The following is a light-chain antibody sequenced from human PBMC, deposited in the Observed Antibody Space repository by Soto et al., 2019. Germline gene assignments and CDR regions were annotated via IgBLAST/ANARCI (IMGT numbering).Light chain of an antibody. Sequence: QSVLTQPPSASGTPGQRVTISCYESSSDIGSNTVNWYQQLPGTAPKLLIYSNNQRPSGVPDRFSGSKSGTSASLAISGLQSEDEADYYCAAWDDSLNGWVFGGGTKLTVL. V-gene: IGLV1-44*01. J-gene: IGLJ3*02. CDR3: AAWDDSLNGWV. CDR1: SSDIGSNT. CDR2: SNN.